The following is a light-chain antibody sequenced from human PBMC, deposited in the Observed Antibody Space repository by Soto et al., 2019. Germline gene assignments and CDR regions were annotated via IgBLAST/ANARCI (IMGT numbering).Light chain of an antibody. V-gene: IGKV1-39*01. CDR1: QSIGNF. J-gene: IGKJ3*01. CDR3: QQTYSTPFT. Sequence: DIQMTQSPSSLSASVGDRVTVTCRASQSIGNFLNWYQQKPGKAPNLLIYTSSRLQSGVPSRFSGSGSGTNFTLTISSLQPEDFATFYCQQTYSTPFTFGPGTKLDIK. CDR2: TSS.